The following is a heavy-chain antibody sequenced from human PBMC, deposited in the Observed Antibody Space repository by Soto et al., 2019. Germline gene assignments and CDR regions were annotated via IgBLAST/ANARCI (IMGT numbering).Heavy chain of an antibody. D-gene: IGHD3-22*01. CDR1: GYNLTSGY. J-gene: IGHJ4*01. Sequence: ATVKVARKASGYNLTSGYMPWVRQAPGQGLECMGIINPSDGTTTYAQKFQGRVSMTRDKSTSTLYMELSSLSSEDAALYYCPRVDSSCYLRMYYFHNWS. V-gene: IGHV1-46*01. CDR3: PRVDSSCYLRMYYFHN. CDR2: INPSDGTT.